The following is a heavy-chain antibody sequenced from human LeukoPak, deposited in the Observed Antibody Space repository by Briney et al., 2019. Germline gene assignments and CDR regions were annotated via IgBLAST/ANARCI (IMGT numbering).Heavy chain of an antibody. CDR3: ARELDTAMVPELDY. V-gene: IGHV3-33*01. D-gene: IGHD5-18*01. J-gene: IGHJ4*02. CDR2: IWYDGSNK. CDR1: GFTFSSYG. Sequence: GGSLRLSCAASGFTFSSYGMHWVRQAPGKGLEWVAVIWYDGSNKYYADSVKGRFTISRDSSKNTLYLQMNSLRAEDTAVYYCARELDTAMVPELDYWGQGTLVTVSS.